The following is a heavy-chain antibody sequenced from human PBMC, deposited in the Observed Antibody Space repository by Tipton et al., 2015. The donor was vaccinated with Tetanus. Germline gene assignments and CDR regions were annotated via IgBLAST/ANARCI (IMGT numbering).Heavy chain of an antibody. D-gene: IGHD1-1*01. CDR2: INTSGSS. Sequence: GLVKPSETLSLICTVSGGSISSYYWSWIRQSAAMGLEWIGRINTSGSSDYNPSLKGRVTMSMDTSGNRFSLDPTSVTAADTAIYYCARASHFQWERVRLDYWGQGLRVTVSS. V-gene: IGHV4-4*07. J-gene: IGHJ4*02. CDR1: GGSISSYY. CDR3: ARASHFQWERVRLDY.